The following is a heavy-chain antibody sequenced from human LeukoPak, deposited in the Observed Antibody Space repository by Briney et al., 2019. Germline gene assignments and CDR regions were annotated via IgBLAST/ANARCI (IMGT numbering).Heavy chain of an antibody. CDR3: VRAGNIAAAGTVGNNWFDP. J-gene: IGHJ5*02. D-gene: IGHD6-13*01. CDR1: GGSFSDYY. V-gene: IGHV4-34*01. CDR2: INDSGST. Sequence: SETLSLTCAVYGGSFSDYYWSWIRQPPGKGLEWIGEINDSGSTNYSPSLKSRVTISVDTSKNQFSLKLSSVTAADTAVYYCVRAGNIAAAGTVGNNWFDPWGQGTLVTVSS.